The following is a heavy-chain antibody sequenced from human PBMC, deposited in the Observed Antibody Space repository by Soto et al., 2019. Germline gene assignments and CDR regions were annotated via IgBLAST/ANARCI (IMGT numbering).Heavy chain of an antibody. CDR3: ARDRYMDV. Sequence: QVQLQESGPGLVKPSETLSLTCTVSGGSISHYFWSWIRQPPGKGLEWIGYFFYTGSTNYNPSLKSRVTISADTSKSQFSLKLSSVTAADTAVYYCARDRYMDVWGKGTTVTVSS. CDR1: GGSISHYF. CDR2: FFYTGST. J-gene: IGHJ6*03. V-gene: IGHV4-59*01.